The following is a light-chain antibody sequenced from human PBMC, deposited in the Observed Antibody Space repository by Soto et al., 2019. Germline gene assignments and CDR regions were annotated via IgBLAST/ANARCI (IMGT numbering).Light chain of an antibody. V-gene: IGKV3-15*01. CDR3: QQYSIWPYT. J-gene: IGKJ2*01. CDR2: GAS. Sequence: EIVMTQSPATLSVSPGERATLSCRASQSVSSNLAWYQQKLGKAPRLLIYGASTRATGIPARFSGSGSKTEFTLTISSLQSEDFAVYYCQQYSIWPYTFGQGTKLEIK. CDR1: QSVSSN.